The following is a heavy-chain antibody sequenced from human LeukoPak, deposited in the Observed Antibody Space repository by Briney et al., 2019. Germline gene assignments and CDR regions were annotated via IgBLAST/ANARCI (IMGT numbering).Heavy chain of an antibody. CDR2: INTDGTVT. V-gene: IGHV3-74*01. CDR3: ATKQWLAPPPDS. D-gene: IGHD6-19*01. J-gene: IGHJ4*02. Sequence: GGSLRLSCAASGFTFSKYWMLWVRQAPGQGLESVSRINTDGTVTTYADSVKGRFTVSRDTAENTMFLQMNSVRDEDTAVYYCATKQWLAPPPDSWGQGTPVTVSS. CDR1: GFTFSKYW.